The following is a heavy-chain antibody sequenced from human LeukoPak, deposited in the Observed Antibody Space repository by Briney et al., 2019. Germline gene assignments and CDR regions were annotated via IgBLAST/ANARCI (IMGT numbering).Heavy chain of an antibody. Sequence: RASVKVSCKASGGTFSSYATSWVRQAPGQGLEWMGRIIPIFGTANYAQKFQGRVTITTDESTSTAYMELSSLRSEDTAVYYCARYNFYDSSGYYYVDYWGQGTLVTVSS. CDR1: GGTFSSYA. CDR2: IIPIFGTA. V-gene: IGHV1-69*05. CDR3: ARYNFYDSSGYYYVDY. J-gene: IGHJ4*02. D-gene: IGHD3-22*01.